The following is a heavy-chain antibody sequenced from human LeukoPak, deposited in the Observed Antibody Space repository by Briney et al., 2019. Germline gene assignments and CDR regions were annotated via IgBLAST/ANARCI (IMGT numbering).Heavy chain of an antibody. V-gene: IGHV3-21*01. CDR1: GLTFSSSG. CDR2: IDSSN. J-gene: IGHJ4*02. D-gene: IGHD4-11*01. CDR3: ARDTSQSNTVTYFDY. Sequence: GGSLRLSCAASGLTFSSSGMNWVRRAPGKGLEWVSFIDSSNADSVKGRFAISRDNAKNSLYLQMNSLRAEDTAVCYCARDTSQSNTVTYFDYWGQGTLVTVSS.